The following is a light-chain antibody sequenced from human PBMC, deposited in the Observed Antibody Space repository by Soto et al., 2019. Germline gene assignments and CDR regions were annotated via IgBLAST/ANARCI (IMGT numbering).Light chain of an antibody. V-gene: IGKV3-15*01. Sequence: EIVMTQSPATLSVSPGERATLSCRASQSVSILLAWYQQKPGQAPRLIIHGATTRATGIPARFSGSGSGTDFTLTISSLEPEDFAVYYGQQRTNWSPVTFGGGTKFDIK. CDR3: QQRTNWSPVT. CDR2: GAT. J-gene: IGKJ4*01. CDR1: QSVSIL.